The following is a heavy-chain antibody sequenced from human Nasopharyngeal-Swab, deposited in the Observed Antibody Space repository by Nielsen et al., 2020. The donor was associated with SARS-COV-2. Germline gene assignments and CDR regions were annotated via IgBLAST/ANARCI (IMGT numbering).Heavy chain of an antibody. V-gene: IGHV3-23*01. CDR1: AFTFSHYA. Sequence: GGSLRLSCAGSAFTFSHYAMSWVRQAPGKGLEWVSDISGSGDNTYYADSVKGRFTISRDNPKNTLYLQMNSLRAEDTAVYYCAKPHLRYYDWLLFDYWGQGTLVTVSS. CDR3: AKPHLRYYDWLLFDY. CDR2: ISGSGDNT. J-gene: IGHJ4*02. D-gene: IGHD3-9*01.